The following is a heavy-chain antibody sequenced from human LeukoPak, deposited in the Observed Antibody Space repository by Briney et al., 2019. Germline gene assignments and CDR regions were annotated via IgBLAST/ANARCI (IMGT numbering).Heavy chain of an antibody. D-gene: IGHD1-20*01. Sequence: SETLSLTCTVSGGSISSSSYYWGWIRQPPGKGLEWIGSIYYSGSTYYNPSLKSRVTISVDTSKNQFSLKLSSVTAADTAVYYCARPIITGTSLGFDPWGQGTLVTVSS. J-gene: IGHJ5*02. V-gene: IGHV4-39*07. CDR1: GGSISSSSYY. CDR3: ARPIITGTSLGFDP. CDR2: IYYSGST.